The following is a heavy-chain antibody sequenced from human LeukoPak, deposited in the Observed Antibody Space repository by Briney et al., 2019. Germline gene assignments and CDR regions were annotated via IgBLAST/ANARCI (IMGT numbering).Heavy chain of an antibody. CDR3: AKSPKIGFLFDY. Sequence: GGSLRLSCAASGFTVSSNYMSWVRQAPGKGLEWVSVIYGGVNTVYADSVQGRFTISRDNSKNTLYLQMSSLRAEDTAVYYCAKSPKIGFLFDYWGKGTLVTVSS. CDR2: IYGGVNT. J-gene: IGHJ4*02. CDR1: GFTVSSNY. V-gene: IGHV3-66*01. D-gene: IGHD2-2*03.